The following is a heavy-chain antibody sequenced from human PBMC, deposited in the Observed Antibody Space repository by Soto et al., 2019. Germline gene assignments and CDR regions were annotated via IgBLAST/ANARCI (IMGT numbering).Heavy chain of an antibody. CDR1: GFTFTTYN. CDR2: ISSSSSTI. CDR3: ARDSRTTGYYYYYYMDV. D-gene: IGHD1-1*01. J-gene: IGHJ6*03. V-gene: IGHV3-48*01. Sequence: GGSLRLSCAASGFTFTTYNMNWVRQAPGKGLEWVSFISSSSSTIYYADSVKGRFTISRDTAKNSLFLQMNTLRAEDTAVYYCARDSRTTGYYYYYYMDVWGKGTTVTVSS.